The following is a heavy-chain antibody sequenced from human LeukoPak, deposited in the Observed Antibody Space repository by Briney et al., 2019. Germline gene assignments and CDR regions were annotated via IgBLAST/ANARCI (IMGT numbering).Heavy chain of an antibody. CDR2: IYSGGST. D-gene: IGHD3-22*01. V-gene: IGHV3-53*01. CDR1: GLTVSSNY. Sequence: PGGSLRLSCAASGLTVSSNYMSWVRQAPGKGLEWVSVIYSGGSTYYADSVKGRFTISRDNSKNTLYLQMNSLRAEDTAVYYCARYYYDSSGYPYYFEYWGQGTLVTVSS. CDR3: ARYYYDSSGYPYYFEY. J-gene: IGHJ4*02.